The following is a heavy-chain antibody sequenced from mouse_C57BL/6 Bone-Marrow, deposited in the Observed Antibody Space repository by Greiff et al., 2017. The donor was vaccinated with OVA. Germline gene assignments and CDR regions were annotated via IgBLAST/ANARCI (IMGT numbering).Heavy chain of an antibody. CDR1: GFNIKDDY. CDR2: IDPENGAT. Sequence: EVQLKESGAELVRPGASVKLSCTASGFNIKDDYMHWVKQRPEQGLEWIGWIDPENGATEYASKFQGKATITADTSSNTAYLRLSSLTSEDAAVYNCTDSSHYYGSSPWFAYWGQGTLVTVSA. J-gene: IGHJ3*01. CDR3: TDSSHYYGSSPWFAY. D-gene: IGHD1-1*01. V-gene: IGHV14-4*01.